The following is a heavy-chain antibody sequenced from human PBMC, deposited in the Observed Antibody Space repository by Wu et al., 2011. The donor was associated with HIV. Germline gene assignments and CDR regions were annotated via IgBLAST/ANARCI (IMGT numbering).Heavy chain of an antibody. D-gene: IGHD2-21*01. J-gene: IGHJ4*02. Sequence: QVQLVQSGAEVKKPGASVKVSCKASGYTFTSYYMHWVRQAPGQGLEWMGIINPSGGSTSYAQKFQGRVTITADKSTSTAYMELSSLTSEDTAVYYCARDLGGDEDYWGQGTLVTVSS. CDR1: GYTFTSYY. CDR3: ARDLGGDEDY. CDR2: INPSGGST. V-gene: IGHV1-46*01.